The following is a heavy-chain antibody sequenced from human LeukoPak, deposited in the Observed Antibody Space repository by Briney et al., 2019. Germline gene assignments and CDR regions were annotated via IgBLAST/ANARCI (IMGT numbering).Heavy chain of an antibody. V-gene: IGHV1-18*01. D-gene: IGHD2-2*01. CDR1: GYTFTSYG. CDR3: ARDSPNCSSTSCLNLFDY. J-gene: IGHJ4*02. Sequence: ASVKVSCKASGYTFTSYGISWVRQAPGQGLEWMGWISAYNGNTNYAQKLQGRVTMTTDTSTSTAYMELRSLRSDDTAVYYWARDSPNCSSTSCLNLFDYWGQGTLVTVSS. CDR2: ISAYNGNT.